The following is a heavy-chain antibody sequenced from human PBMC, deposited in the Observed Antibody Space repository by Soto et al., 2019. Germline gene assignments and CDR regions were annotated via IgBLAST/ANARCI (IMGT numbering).Heavy chain of an antibody. V-gene: IGHV4-30-4*02. D-gene: IGHD5-12*01. CDR3: ARAGVCGDGYNCNYDY. CDR2: IYYSGST. CDR1: GGSISSGNYY. Sequence: PSETLSLTCTVSGGSISSGNYYWSWIRQPPGKGLEWIGYIYYSGSTYYNPSLKSRVTISIDTSKYQFSLKLSSVTAADTAVYYCARAGVCGDGYNCNYDYWGQGTLVTVSS. J-gene: IGHJ4*02.